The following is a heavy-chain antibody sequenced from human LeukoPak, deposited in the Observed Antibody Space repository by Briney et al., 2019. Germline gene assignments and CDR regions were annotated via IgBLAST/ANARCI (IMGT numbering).Heavy chain of an antibody. CDR2: IIPIFGTA. Sequence: GASVKVSCKASGGTFSSYAISWVRQAPGQGLEWMGGIIPIFGTANYAQKFQGRVTITAEKSTSTAYMEVSSLRSEDTAVYYCAREICSSTSCPFDYWGQGTLVTVSS. CDR1: GGTFSSYA. J-gene: IGHJ4*02. V-gene: IGHV1-69*06. D-gene: IGHD2-2*01. CDR3: AREICSSTSCPFDY.